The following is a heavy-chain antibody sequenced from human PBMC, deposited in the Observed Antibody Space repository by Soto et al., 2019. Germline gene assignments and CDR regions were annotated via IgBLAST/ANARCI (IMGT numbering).Heavy chain of an antibody. CDR3: ARLHTGYCSSTSCYASNYYYGMDV. CDR1: GYSFTSYW. CDR2: IYPGDSDT. J-gene: IGHJ6*02. Sequence: PGESLKISCKGSGYSFTSYWIGWVRQMPGKGLEWMGIIYPGDSDTRYSPSFQGQVTISADKSISTAYLQWSSLKASDTAVYYCARLHTGYCSSTSCYASNYYYGMDVWGQGTTVTVSS. V-gene: IGHV5-51*01. D-gene: IGHD2-2*03.